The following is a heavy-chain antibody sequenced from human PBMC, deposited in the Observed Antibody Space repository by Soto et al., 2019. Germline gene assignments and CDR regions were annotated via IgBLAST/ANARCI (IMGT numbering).Heavy chain of an antibody. J-gene: IGHJ4*02. V-gene: IGHV4-30-4*01. CDR3: ARLSGSYYPIDY. D-gene: IGHD3-10*01. CDR1: GGSISSGDYY. Sequence: QVQLQESGPGLVKPSQTLSLTCTVSGGSISSGDYYWSWIRQPPGKGLEWIGYIYYRGSTYYNTSLKSRVTIAADTSKNQCSLKLSSVTAADTAVYYCARLSGSYYPIDYWGQGTLVTVSS. CDR2: IYYRGST.